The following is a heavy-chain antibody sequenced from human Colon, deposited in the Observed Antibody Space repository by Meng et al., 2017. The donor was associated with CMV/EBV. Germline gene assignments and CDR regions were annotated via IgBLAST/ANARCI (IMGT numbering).Heavy chain of an antibody. CDR1: GFTFRAYW. J-gene: IGHJ3*02. V-gene: IGHV3-74*01. CDR3: ARVGYRDSYDI. CDR2: ISPGGGTT. D-gene: IGHD5-18*01. Sequence: SCAASGFTFRAYWMHWVRQAPGKGLVWVSRISPGGGTTSYADSVKGRFTISRDNAENTLYLQTSSLTAEDTALYYCARVGYRDSYDIWGQGTMVTVSS.